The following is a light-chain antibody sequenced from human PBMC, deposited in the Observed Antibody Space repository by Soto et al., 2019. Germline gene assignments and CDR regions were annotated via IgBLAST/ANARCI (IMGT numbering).Light chain of an antibody. CDR2: AAS. CDR3: QQYYSYPAWT. Sequence: AIRMTQSPSSFSASTGDRVTITCRASRGISSYLAWYQQKPGKAPKLLIYAASTLQSGVPSRFSGSGSGTDFTLTISCLQSEDFATYYCQQYYSYPAWTFGQGTKVDIK. CDR1: RGISSY. V-gene: IGKV1-8*01. J-gene: IGKJ1*01.